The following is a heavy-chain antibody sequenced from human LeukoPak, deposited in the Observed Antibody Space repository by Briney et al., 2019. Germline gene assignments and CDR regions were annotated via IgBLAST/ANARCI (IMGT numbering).Heavy chain of an antibody. CDR3: LRVVLSGSEVS. D-gene: IGHD1-26*01. CDR2: ISPESDYI. J-gene: IGHJ5*02. Sequence: GGSLRLYCAASGFSFNRHTVNWVRQAPGKGLEWISSISPESDYIYYADSVRGRFTISRDNSKSSLHLLMNSLMVEDTAVYFCLRVVLSGSEVSWGQGTLVTVSS. V-gene: IGHV3-21*01. CDR1: GFSFNRHT.